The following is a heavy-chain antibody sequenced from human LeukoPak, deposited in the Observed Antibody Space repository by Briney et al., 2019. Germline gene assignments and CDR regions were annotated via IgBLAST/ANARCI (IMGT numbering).Heavy chain of an antibody. V-gene: IGHV1-2*02. D-gene: IGHD5-12*01. J-gene: IGHJ3*02. CDR2: INPNSGGT. CDR1: GYTFTGYY. CDR3: ARGSGYDPPAFDI. Sequence: ASVKVSCKASGYTFTGYYMHWVRQAPGQGLEWMGWINPNSGGTNYAQKFQGRVTMTRDTSISTAYMELSRLRSDDTAVYYCARGSGYDPPAFDIWGQGTMVTVSS.